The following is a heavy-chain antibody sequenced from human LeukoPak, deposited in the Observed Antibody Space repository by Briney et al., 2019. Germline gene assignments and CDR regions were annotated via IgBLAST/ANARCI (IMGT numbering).Heavy chain of an antibody. J-gene: IGHJ4*02. D-gene: IGHD4-17*01. V-gene: IGHV4-39*01. CDR3: ARFFKGGDNGDYSDY. Sequence: SETLSLTCTFSDXDIYTSPDYWGWIRQPPGKGLEWIGSVYYSGSTYYNPSLKSRVTISIDTSKKQFSLKVNSVTAADTAVYYCARFFKGGDNGDYSDYWGQGTLVTVSS. CDR1: DXDIYTSPDY. CDR2: VYYSGST.